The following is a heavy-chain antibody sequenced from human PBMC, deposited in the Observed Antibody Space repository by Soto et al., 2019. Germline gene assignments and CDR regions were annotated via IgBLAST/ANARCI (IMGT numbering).Heavy chain of an antibody. J-gene: IGHJ4*02. CDR2: SHYSGNT. CDR1: GGSIDGGSYY. D-gene: IGHD1-26*01. Sequence: PSEPLALPGAVSGGSIDGGSYYWSWIRQPPGKGLELIGYSHYSGNTNYNPSLKSRVTISVDTSKTQFSLKLSSVTAADTAVYYCARVLGAPLYYFDYWRQGILVTVSS. CDR3: ARVLGAPLYYFDY. V-gene: IGHV4-61*01.